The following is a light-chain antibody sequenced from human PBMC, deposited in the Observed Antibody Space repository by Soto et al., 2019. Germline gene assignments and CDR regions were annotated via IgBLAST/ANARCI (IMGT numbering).Light chain of an antibody. CDR2: GSS. CDR3: QQYNDWPRT. Sequence: EIVMPQSPATLSVSPGESVTLSCRASQLFSSNLAWYQRRPGQAPRLLIYGSSTRATGVPPRFSGSASGTEFTLTISSLQSEDFGVYYCQQYNDWPRTFGQGTRLEI. J-gene: IGKJ5*01. V-gene: IGKV3-15*01. CDR1: QLFSSN.